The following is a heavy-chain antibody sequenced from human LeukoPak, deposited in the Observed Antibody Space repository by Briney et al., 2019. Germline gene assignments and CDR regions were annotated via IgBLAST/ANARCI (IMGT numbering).Heavy chain of an antibody. CDR2: IYEHGTP. J-gene: IGHJ6*02. D-gene: IGHD2-2*02. V-gene: IGHV4-4*02. CDR1: VASINSGNG. CDR3: ATAPILRGEGGEHYKYGMDV. Sequence: SESLSLTCAVSVASINSGNGWTGVRQSPGRGREGIGVIYEHGTPTYNPSLKSRVTISADTFKNHFSLNMTSVTAADTAVYYCATAPILRGEGGEHYKYGMDVWGQGTTVIVSS.